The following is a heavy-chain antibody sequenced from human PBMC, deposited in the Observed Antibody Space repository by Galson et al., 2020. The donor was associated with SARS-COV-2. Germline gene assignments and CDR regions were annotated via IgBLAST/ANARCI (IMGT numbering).Heavy chain of an antibody. CDR3: ARDVTSGYDMGYSLDY. CDR1: GFTFSRHA. CDR2: ISYDGSKK. D-gene: IGHD5-12*01. V-gene: IGHV3-30*09. Sequence: GGSLRLSCVGSGFTFSRHALHWVRQAPGKGLEWVAMISYDGSKKHYADSVKGRFAISRDNSQNTMYLQMNSLRGDDTALYYCARDVTSGYDMGYSLDYWGQGTPVTVSS. J-gene: IGHJ4*02.